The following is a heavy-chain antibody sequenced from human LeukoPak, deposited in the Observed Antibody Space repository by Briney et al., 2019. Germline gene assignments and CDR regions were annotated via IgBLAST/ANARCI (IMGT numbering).Heavy chain of an antibody. J-gene: IGHJ2*01. Sequence: PSETLTLTCAVYGGSFSGYYWSWIRQPPGKGLEWIGEINHSGSTNYNPSLKSRVTISVDTSKNQFSLKLSSVTAADTAVYYCARDRGPIVVVPAAMVGLWYFDLWGRGTLVTVSS. CDR2: INHSGST. V-gene: IGHV4-34*01. CDR1: GGSFSGYY. CDR3: ARDRGPIVVVPAAMVGLWYFDL. D-gene: IGHD2-2*01.